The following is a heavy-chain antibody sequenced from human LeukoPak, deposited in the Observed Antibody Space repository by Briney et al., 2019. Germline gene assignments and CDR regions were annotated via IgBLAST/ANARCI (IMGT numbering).Heavy chain of an antibody. Sequence: GESLKISCKGFGYRFTSYWIGWVRQMPGKGLEGMGIIYPGDSDTRYSTSFQGQVTISASQSISTAYLQCSSLKASDPAMYYCARLSGYTAHSYYYGMDVWGQGTTVPVS. CDR3: ARLSGYTAHSYYYGMDV. CDR1: GYRFTSYW. J-gene: IGHJ6*02. CDR2: IYPGDSDT. D-gene: IGHD5-12*01. V-gene: IGHV5-51*01.